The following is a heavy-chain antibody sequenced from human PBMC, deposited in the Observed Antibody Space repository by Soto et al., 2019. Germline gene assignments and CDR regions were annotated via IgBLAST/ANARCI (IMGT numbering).Heavy chain of an antibody. J-gene: IGHJ3*02. CDR3: ARAGYYDFWSGYEVNDAFDI. CDR1: GFTFSSYG. V-gene: IGHV3-33*01. CDR2: IWYDGSNK. Sequence: GGSLRLSCAASGFTFSSYGMHWVRQAPGKGLEWVAVIWYDGSNKYYADSVKGRFTISRDNSKNTLYLQMNSLRAEDTAVYYCARAGYYDFWSGYEVNDAFDIWGQGTMVTVSS. D-gene: IGHD3-3*01.